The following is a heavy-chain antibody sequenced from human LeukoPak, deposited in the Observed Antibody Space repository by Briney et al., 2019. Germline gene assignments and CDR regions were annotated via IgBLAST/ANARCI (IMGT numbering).Heavy chain of an antibody. Sequence: GGSLRLSCAASGFTFSTFDMYWVRQAPGKGLEWVSYISSGSSTIYYADSVKGRFTISRDNAKNSLYLQMNSLRAEDTAVYYCARLRYYAMDVWGQGTTVIVSS. CDR2: ISSGSSTI. CDR1: GFTFSTFD. CDR3: ARLRYYAMDV. V-gene: IGHV3-48*01. J-gene: IGHJ6*02.